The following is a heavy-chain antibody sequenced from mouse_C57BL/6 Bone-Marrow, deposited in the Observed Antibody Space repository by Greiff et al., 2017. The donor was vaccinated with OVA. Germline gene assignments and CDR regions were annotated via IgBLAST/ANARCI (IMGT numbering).Heavy chain of an antibody. CDR1: GYSITSGYY. Sequence: EVQLLESGPGLVKPSQSLSLTCSVTGYSITSGYYWNWIRQFPGNKLEWMGYISYDGSNNYNPSLKNRISITRDTSKNQFFLKLNSVTTEDTATYYCARDLWFAYWGQGTLVTVSA. CDR2: ISYDGSN. J-gene: IGHJ3*01. CDR3: ARDLWFAY. V-gene: IGHV3-6*01.